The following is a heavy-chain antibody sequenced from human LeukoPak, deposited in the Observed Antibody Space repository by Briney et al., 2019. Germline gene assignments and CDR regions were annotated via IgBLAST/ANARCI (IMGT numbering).Heavy chain of an antibody. CDR1: GFTFSSYE. CDR3: AKDRGWLERYFDWLLTHDAFDI. D-gene: IGHD3-9*01. J-gene: IGHJ3*02. V-gene: IGHV3-48*03. Sequence: GGSLRLSCAASGFTFSSYEMNWVRQAPGKGLEWVSYISSSGSTIYYADSVKGRFTISRDNAKNSLYLQMNSLRADDTAVYYCAKDRGWLERYFDWLLTHDAFDIWGQGTMVTVSS. CDR2: ISSSGSTI.